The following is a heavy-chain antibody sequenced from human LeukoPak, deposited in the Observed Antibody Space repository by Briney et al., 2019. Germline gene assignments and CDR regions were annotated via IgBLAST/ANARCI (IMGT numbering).Heavy chain of an antibody. D-gene: IGHD6-19*01. CDR3: ARGVQWLVGPSWFDP. CDR2: LSDTGDST. V-gene: IGHV3-23*01. Sequence: GGSLRLSCAASEFTLSNHPMYWVRQAPGKGLEWVSSLSDTGDSTHYADSVKGRFTISRDSARSALYLQMNSLRAEDTAVYYCARGVQWLVGPSWFDPWGQGTLVTVSS. CDR1: EFTLSNHP. J-gene: IGHJ5*02.